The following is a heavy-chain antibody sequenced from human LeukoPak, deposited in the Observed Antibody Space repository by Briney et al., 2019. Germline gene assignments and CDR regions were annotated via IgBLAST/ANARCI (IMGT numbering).Heavy chain of an antibody. CDR1: GGSISSSSYY. Sequence: SETLSLTCTVSGGSISSSSYYWGWIRQPPGKGLEWIGSIYYSGSTYYNPSLKSRVTISVDTSKNQFSLKLSSVTAADTAVYYCARDGSGSYPLDYWGQGTLVTVSS. J-gene: IGHJ4*02. D-gene: IGHD3-10*01. CDR2: IYYSGST. CDR3: ARDGSGSYPLDY. V-gene: IGHV4-39*07.